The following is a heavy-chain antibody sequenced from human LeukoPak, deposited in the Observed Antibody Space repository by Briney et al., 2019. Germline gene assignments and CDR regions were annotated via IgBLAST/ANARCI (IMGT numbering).Heavy chain of an antibody. D-gene: IGHD4-17*01. Sequence: GGSLRHSCAASGFTVSSNYMIWVRQAPGKGLEWVSVIYSGGSTYYADSVKGRFTISRDNSKNTLYLQMNSLRAEDTAVYYCARTYYGDYLHYYYGMDVWGQGTTVTVSS. CDR3: ARTYYGDYLHYYYGMDV. J-gene: IGHJ6*02. V-gene: IGHV3-53*01. CDR1: GFTVSSNY. CDR2: IYSGGST.